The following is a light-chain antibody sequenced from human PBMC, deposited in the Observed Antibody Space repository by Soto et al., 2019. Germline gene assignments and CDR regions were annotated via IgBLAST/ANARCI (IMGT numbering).Light chain of an antibody. J-gene: IGKJ1*01. CDR3: QQYNSYRT. Sequence: DIQMTQSPSTLSASVGDRVTITCRARQSISSWLAWYQQRPGKAPKLLIYDASILESGVSSRFSGSGSGTEFTLTVSSLQPDDFATYYCQQYNSYRTFGQGTKVDIK. CDR2: DAS. V-gene: IGKV1-5*01. CDR1: QSISSW.